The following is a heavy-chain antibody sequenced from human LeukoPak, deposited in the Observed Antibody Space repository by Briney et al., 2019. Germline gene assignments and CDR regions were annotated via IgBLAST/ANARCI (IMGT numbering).Heavy chain of an antibody. CDR2: ISTYNGNT. CDR1: GYTFTSYS. J-gene: IGHJ6*04. Sequence: ASVKVSCKASGYTFTSYSISWVRQAPGQGLEWMGWISTYNGNTNYAQKLQGRVTMTTDTSTSTAYMELRSLRSDDTAVYHCARELRGPQNVWGKGTTVTVSS. V-gene: IGHV1-18*01. CDR3: ARELRGPQNV.